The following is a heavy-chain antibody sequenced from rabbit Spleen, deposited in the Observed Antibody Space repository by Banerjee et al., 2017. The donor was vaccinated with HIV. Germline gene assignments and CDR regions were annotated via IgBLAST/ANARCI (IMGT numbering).Heavy chain of an antibody. CDR1: GFSFSSGYD. CDR3: ARDAGTSFSTYGMDL. Sequence: QSLEESGGGLVQPEGSLTLTCTVSGFSFSSGYDMCWVRQAPGKGLEWIGCIYAGSSGGTYYASWAKGRFTVSKTSSTTVDLQMTSLTAADTATYFCARDAGTSFSTYGMDLWGPGTLVTVS. CDR2: IYAGSSGGT. D-gene: IGHD8-1*01. V-gene: IGHV1S40*01. J-gene: IGHJ6*01.